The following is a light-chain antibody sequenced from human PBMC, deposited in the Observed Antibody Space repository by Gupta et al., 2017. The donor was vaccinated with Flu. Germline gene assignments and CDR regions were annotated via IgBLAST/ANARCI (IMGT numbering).Light chain of an antibody. CDR2: EVS. Sequence: QSALTQHPPESGPPVLAIPFPCTGTSSDVGGYNYVSWYQQHPGKAPKLMIYEVSNRPSGVSNRFSGSKSGNTASLTISGLQAEDEADYYCSSYTSSSTPVFGTGTKVTVL. J-gene: IGLJ1*01. V-gene: IGLV2-14*01. CDR1: SSDVGGYNY. CDR3: SSYTSSSTPV.